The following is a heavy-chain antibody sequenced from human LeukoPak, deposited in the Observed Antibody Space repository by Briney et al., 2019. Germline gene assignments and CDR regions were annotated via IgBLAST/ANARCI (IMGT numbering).Heavy chain of an antibody. CDR1: GGSISSSSYY. V-gene: IGHV4-39*07. D-gene: IGHD2-2*01. Sequence: SETLSLTCTVSGGSISSSSYYWGWIRQPPGKGLEWIGSIYYSGSTYYNPSLKSRVTISVDTSKNQFSLKLSSVTAADTAVYYCARVQLLSLNLFDYWGQGTLVTVSS. CDR3: ARVQLLSLNLFDY. CDR2: IYYSGST. J-gene: IGHJ4*02.